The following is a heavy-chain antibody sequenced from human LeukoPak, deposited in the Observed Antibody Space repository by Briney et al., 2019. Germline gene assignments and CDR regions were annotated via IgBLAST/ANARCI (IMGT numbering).Heavy chain of an antibody. J-gene: IGHJ4*02. Sequence: ASVKVSCKASGYTFTSYAMHWVRQAPGQRLEWMGWINAGNGNTKYSQKFQGRVAITRDTPASTAYMELSSLRSEDTAVYYCARVRGGWFPLDYWGQGTLVTVSS. CDR2: INAGNGNT. CDR1: GYTFTSYA. D-gene: IGHD6-19*01. CDR3: ARVRGGWFPLDY. V-gene: IGHV1-3*01.